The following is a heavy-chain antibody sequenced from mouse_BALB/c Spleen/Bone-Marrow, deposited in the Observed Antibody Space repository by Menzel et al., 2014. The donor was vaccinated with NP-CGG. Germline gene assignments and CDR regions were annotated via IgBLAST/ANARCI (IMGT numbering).Heavy chain of an antibody. CDR1: GFNIKDTY. D-gene: IGHD2-14*01. CDR2: IDPANGNT. J-gene: IGHJ3*01. Sequence: VQLQQSGAELVKPGASVKLSCTASGFNIKDTYMHWVKQRPEQGLEWIGRIDPANGNTKYDPRFQGKATITADASSNTANLQLSSLTSEDTAVYYCTGRYGWFAYWGQGTLVTVSA. CDR3: TGRYGWFAY. V-gene: IGHV14-3*02.